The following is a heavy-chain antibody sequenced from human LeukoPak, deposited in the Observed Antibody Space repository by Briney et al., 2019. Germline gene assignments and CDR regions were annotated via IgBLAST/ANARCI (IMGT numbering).Heavy chain of an antibody. CDR1: GYTFTGYY. Sequence: ASVKVSCKASGYTFTGYYMHWVRQAPGQGLEWMGWINPDSGGTNYAQKFQGRVTMTRDTSISTAYMELSRLRSDDTAVYYCARDSGPHFGVVIIGGAFDIWGQGTMVTVSS. J-gene: IGHJ3*02. D-gene: IGHD3-3*01. CDR2: INPDSGGT. CDR3: ARDSGPHFGVVIIGGAFDI. V-gene: IGHV1-2*02.